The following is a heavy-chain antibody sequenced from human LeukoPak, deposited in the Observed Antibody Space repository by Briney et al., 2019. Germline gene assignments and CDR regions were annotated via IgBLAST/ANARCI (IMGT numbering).Heavy chain of an antibody. CDR1: GFTFSSYG. CDR2: ISGSGGST. V-gene: IGHV3-23*01. Sequence: GGSLRLSCAASGFTFSSYGMSWVRQAPGKGLEWVSTISGSGGSTYYADSVKGRFTISRDNSKNTLYLQMNSLRAEDTAIYYCAKDQYGSGSSNDYWGQGTPVTVSS. J-gene: IGHJ4*02. CDR3: AKDQYGSGSSNDY. D-gene: IGHD3-10*01.